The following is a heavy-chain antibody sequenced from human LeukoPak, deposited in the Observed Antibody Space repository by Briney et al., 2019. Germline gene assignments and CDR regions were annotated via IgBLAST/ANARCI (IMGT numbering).Heavy chain of an antibody. CDR2: ISSGSRII. J-gene: IGHJ4*02. Sequence: GGSLRLSCAASGFTFSNYNMNWVRQAPGKGLEWVSYISSGSRIIYYADSVKGRFTISRDNAKNSLYLQMNSLRAEDTGVYYCAGLWFGELLHWGQGTLVTVSP. CDR1: GFTFSNYN. V-gene: IGHV3-48*04. CDR3: AGLWFGELLH. D-gene: IGHD3-10*01.